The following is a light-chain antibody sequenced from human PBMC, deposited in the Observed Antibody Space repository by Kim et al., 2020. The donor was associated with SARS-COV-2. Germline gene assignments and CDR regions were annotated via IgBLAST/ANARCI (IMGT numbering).Light chain of an antibody. CDR3: QQYVSAPRT. Sequence: EIELMQSPATLSASLGERATLTCRASQTIRSNYIAWYRQKPGQAPRLLIYAASARAPGISDRFSGSGSGTDFTLTISSLEPEDFAMYYCQQYVSAPRTFGQGTKVDIK. CDR1: QTIRSNY. CDR2: AAS. V-gene: IGKV3-20*01. J-gene: IGKJ1*01.